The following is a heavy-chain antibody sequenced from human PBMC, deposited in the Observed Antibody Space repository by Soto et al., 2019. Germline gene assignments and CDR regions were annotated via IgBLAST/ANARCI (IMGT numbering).Heavy chain of an antibody. CDR3: TRRIPGGGSSDAFDI. CDR2: IRSKANSYAP. J-gene: IGHJ3*02. D-gene: IGHD2-15*01. CDR1: GFTFSGSA. V-gene: IGHV3-73*01. Sequence: ESGGGLVQPGGSLKLSCAASGFTFSGSAMHWVRQASGKGLEWVGRIRSKANSYAPAYAASVKGRFTISRDDSKNTAYLQMNSLKTEDTAVYYCTRRIPGGGSSDAFDIWGQGTMVTVSS.